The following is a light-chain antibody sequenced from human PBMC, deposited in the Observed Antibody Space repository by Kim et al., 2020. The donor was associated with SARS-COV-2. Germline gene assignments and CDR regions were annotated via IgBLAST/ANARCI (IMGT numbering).Light chain of an antibody. Sequence: QSALTQPASVSGSPGQSITISCTGASSDVGSYNLVSWYQQHPGKAPKLMIYEIDKRPSGVSNRFSGSKSGNTASLTISGLQTEDEADYYCCSCAGSSAYVFGTGTKLTVL. CDR2: EID. V-gene: IGLV2-23*02. CDR3: CSCAGSSAYV. CDR1: SSDVGSYNL. J-gene: IGLJ1*01.